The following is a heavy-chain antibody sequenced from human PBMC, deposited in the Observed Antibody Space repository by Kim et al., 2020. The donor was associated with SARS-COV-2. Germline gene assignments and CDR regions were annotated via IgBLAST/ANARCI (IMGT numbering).Heavy chain of an antibody. D-gene: IGHD3-16*01. Sequence: SYTNYGPSFQGHVTISADKSISTAYLQWSSLKASETAMYYCARHEFGDVWGQGTTVTVSS. J-gene: IGHJ6*02. V-gene: IGHV5-10-1*01. CDR3: ARHEFGDV. CDR2: SYT.